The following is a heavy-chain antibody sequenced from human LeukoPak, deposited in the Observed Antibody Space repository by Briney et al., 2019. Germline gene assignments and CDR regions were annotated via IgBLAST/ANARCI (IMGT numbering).Heavy chain of an antibody. CDR1: VGTVSSYA. V-gene: IGHV1-69*04. CDR2: IIPILGIA. J-gene: IGHJ4*02. Sequence: SVNVSCKASVGTVSSYAISWVRQAPGQGREWMGRIIPILGIANYAQKFQGRVTITADKSTSTAYMGLSSLRSEDTAVCYCAVRAGSGLYYFDYWGQGTLVTVSS. CDR3: AVRAGSGLYYFDY. D-gene: IGHD5-24*01.